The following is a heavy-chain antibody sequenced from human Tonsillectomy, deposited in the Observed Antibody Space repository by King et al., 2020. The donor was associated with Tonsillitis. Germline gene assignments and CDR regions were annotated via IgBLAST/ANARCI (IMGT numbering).Heavy chain of an antibody. CDR3: VRPPYGDSGP. Sequence: VQLVQSGGGLVQPGGSLRLSCAASGFTFSSYWMSWVRQAPGKGLEWVANINQDGSEKYYVDSVKGRFAISRDNAKNSLSLQMNSLRAEDTAVYYCVRPPYGDSGPWGQGTLVTVSS. CDR1: GFTFSSYW. J-gene: IGHJ5*02. V-gene: IGHV3-7*03. CDR2: INQDGSEK. D-gene: IGHD4-17*01.